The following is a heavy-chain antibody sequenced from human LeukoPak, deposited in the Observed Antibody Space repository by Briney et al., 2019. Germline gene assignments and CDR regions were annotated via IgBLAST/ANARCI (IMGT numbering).Heavy chain of an antibody. CDR3: ARGSGYSYGFPDY. V-gene: IGHV3-53*01. J-gene: IGHJ4*02. Sequence: GGFLRLSCAASGFSVSNNYMSWVRQAPGKGLEWVSVIYSGGITYYTDSVKGRFTISRDNSKNTLYLQMNSLRAEDTAVYYCARGSGYSYGFPDYWGQGTLVTVSS. CDR1: GFSVSNNY. CDR2: IYSGGIT. D-gene: IGHD5-18*01.